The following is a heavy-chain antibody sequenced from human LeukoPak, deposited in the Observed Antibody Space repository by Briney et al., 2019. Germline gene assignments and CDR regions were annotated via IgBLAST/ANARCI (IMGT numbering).Heavy chain of an antibody. Sequence: ASVKVSCKASGYTFTRYGISWVRQAPGQGLKWVGCISADNGNTNYAQKLQGRVSMTTDTSRSTAYMELRSLRSDDTAVYYCARVADFYPDYWGQGTLVTVSS. D-gene: IGHD2/OR15-2a*01. CDR2: ISADNGNT. CDR3: ARVADFYPDY. CDR1: GYTFTRYG. V-gene: IGHV1-18*01. J-gene: IGHJ4*02.